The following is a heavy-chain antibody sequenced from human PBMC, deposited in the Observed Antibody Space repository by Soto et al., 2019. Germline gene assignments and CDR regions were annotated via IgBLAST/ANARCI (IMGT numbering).Heavy chain of an antibody. J-gene: IGHJ5*02. CDR1: GYTFTSYG. CDR2: ISAYNGNT. Sequence: ASVKVSCKASGYTFTSYGISWVRQAPGQGLEWMGWISAYNGNTNYAQKLQGRVTMTTDTSTSTAYMELRSLRSDDTAVYYCARDPCGVDCYQPTNSSVPWGPGPLVTLSS. V-gene: IGHV1-18*01. D-gene: IGHD2-21*02. CDR3: ARDPCGVDCYQPTNSSVP.